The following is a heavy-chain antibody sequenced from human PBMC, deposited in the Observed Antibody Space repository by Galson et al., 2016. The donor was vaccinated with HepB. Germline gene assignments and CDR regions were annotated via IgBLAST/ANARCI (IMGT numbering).Heavy chain of an antibody. D-gene: IGHD1-26*01. CDR1: GGSLSGYY. J-gene: IGHJ4*02. CDR2: IYYGGSS. Sequence: SETLSLTCAVYGGSLSGYYWTWIRQPPGKGLEWMGEIYYGGSSNYNPSLKTRVTLSLDMSTSQFSLNLRSVTAADTAVYYCARGLVGGTGGRHWGQGTLVTVSS. V-gene: IGHV4-34*01. CDR3: ARGLVGGTGGRH.